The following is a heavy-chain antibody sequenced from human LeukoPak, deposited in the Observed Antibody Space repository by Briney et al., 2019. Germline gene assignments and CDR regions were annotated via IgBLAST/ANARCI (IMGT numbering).Heavy chain of an antibody. CDR2: IGTAGDT. Sequence: GGSLRLSCAASGFTFSSYDMHWVRQATGKGLEWVSAIGTAGDTYYPGSVKGRFTISRENAKNSLYLQMNSLRAEDTAVYYCARDGGSGSYANWGQGTLVTVSS. CDR3: ARDGGSGSYAN. D-gene: IGHD3-10*01. CDR1: GFTFSSYD. J-gene: IGHJ4*02. V-gene: IGHV3-13*01.